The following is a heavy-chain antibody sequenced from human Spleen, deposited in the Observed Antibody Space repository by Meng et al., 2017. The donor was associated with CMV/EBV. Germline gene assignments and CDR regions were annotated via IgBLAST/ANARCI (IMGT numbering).Heavy chain of an antibody. CDR2: ISSSSSFI. V-gene: IGHV3-21*01. Sequence: GESLKISCAASGFTFDDYTMHWVRQAPGKGLEWVSSISSSSSFIYYADSVKGRFTISRDNAKNSLYLQMNGLRAEDTAVYYCAKGLSVGYCSSITCSAPFDYWGQGTPVTVSS. J-gene: IGHJ4*02. D-gene: IGHD2-2*01. CDR1: GFTFDDYT. CDR3: AKGLSVGYCSSITCSAPFDY.